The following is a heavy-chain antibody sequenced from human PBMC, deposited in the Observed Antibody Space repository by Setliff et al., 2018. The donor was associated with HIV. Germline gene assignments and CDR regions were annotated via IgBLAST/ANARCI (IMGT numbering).Heavy chain of an antibody. D-gene: IGHD6-13*01. CDR1: SHSINSGYY. CDR2: INHSGTS. CDR3: ARPGVVGSSWSWYFDL. Sequence: SETLSLTCDVSSHSINSGYYWGWIRQPPGKGLEWIGSINHSGTSYYNPSLKSRVTISIDASKNQFFLKLSSVTAADTAVYYCARPGVVGSSWSWYFDLWGRGTLVTVSS. J-gene: IGHJ2*01. V-gene: IGHV4-38-2*01.